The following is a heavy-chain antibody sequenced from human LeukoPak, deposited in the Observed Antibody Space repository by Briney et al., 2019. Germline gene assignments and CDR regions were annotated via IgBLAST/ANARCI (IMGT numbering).Heavy chain of an antibody. V-gene: IGHV4-39*07. D-gene: IGHD2-2*02. CDR2: INHSGST. J-gene: IGHJ4*02. CDR1: GGSISSSSYY. CDR3: ARGGDKDIVVVPAAIDY. Sequence: PSETLSLTCTVSGGSISSSSYYWGWIRQPPGKGLEWIGEINHSGSTNYNPSLKSRVTISVDTSKNQFSLKLSSVTAADTAVYYCARGGDKDIVVVPAAIDYWGQGTLVTVSS.